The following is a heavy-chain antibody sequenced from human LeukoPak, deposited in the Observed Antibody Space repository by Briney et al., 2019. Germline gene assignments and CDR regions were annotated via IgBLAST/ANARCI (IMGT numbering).Heavy chain of an antibody. Sequence: SETLSLTCTVSGGSVSTSDYYWGWIRQTPGKGLEWIGDIFHNGKTNYNPSLKGRVTISIDTSNKQFSLRLPSVTAADTAVYYCARIFDSWGQGTLVTVSS. CDR2: IFHNGKT. CDR1: GGSVSTSDYY. CDR3: ARIFDS. V-gene: IGHV4-39*07. J-gene: IGHJ4*02.